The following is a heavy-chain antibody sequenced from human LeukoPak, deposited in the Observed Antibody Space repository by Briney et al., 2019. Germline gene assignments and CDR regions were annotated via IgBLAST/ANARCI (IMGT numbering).Heavy chain of an antibody. V-gene: IGHV4-59*01. D-gene: IGHD5-24*01. Sequence: SETLSLTCAVYGGSFSSYYWSWIRQPPGKGLEWIGYIYYSGSTNYNPSLKSRVTISVDTSKNQFSLKLSSVTAADTAVYYCAGGVGREMATFEFDYWGQGTLVTVSS. J-gene: IGHJ4*02. CDR3: AGGVGREMATFEFDY. CDR1: GGSFSSYY. CDR2: IYYSGST.